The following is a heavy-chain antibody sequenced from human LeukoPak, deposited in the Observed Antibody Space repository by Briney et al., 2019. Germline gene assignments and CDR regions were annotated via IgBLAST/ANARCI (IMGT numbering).Heavy chain of an antibody. J-gene: IGHJ4*02. V-gene: IGHV4-59*01. Sequence: PSQTLSLTCTVSGGSISSYYWSWIRQPPGKGLEWIGYIYYSGSTNYNPSLKSRVTISVDTSKNQFSLKLSSVTAADTAVYYCARGGYDILTGYYFGFDYWGQGTLVTVSS. D-gene: IGHD3-9*01. CDR3: ARGGYDILTGYYFGFDY. CDR2: IYYSGST. CDR1: GGSISSYY.